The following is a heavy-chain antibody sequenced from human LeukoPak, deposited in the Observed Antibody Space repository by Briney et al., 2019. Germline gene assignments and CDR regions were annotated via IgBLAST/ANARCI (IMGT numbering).Heavy chain of an antibody. CDR2: IYLSGST. CDR3: ARFSSSLLDY. Sequence: SETLSLPCTVSGGSISGYYWSWIRQPPGKGLEWIAYIYLSGSTNYNPSLKSRVTISMDASKNQFSLNLSSVTAADTAVYFCARFSSSLLDYRGRGILVTVSS. J-gene: IGHJ4*02. D-gene: IGHD6-13*01. V-gene: IGHV4-59*08. CDR1: GGSISGYY.